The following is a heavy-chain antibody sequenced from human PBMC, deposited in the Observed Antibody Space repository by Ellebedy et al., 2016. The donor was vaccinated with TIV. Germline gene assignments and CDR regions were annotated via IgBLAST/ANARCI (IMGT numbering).Heavy chain of an antibody. D-gene: IGHD2-15*01. CDR1: GFSLIADKIR. Sequence: SGPTLVKPTQTLTLTCTFSGFSLIADKIRLNWIRQPPGKALEWLARIDWDDDKYYNTSLQTRLTISKDTSQNQVVLTMTNMDPVDTATYYCARISCSGGSCYSGGPFDFWGQGIPVTVSS. CDR2: IDWDDDK. V-gene: IGHV2-70*04. J-gene: IGHJ4*02. CDR3: ARISCSGGSCYSGGPFDF.